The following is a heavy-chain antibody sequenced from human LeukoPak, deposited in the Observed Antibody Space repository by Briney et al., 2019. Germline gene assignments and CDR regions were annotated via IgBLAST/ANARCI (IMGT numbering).Heavy chain of an antibody. CDR1: GFTFSNYG. CDR3: ATARSYTNSWFFES. J-gene: IGHJ4*02. V-gene: IGHV3-33*01. Sequence: GRSLRLSCAASGFTFSNYGMHWVRQAPGKGLEWVAIIWYDGSNKYYADSVKGRFTISRDNSENTLYLQMSSLRADDTAVYYCATARSYTNSWFFESWGQGSLVSVS. CDR2: IWYDGSNK. D-gene: IGHD6-13*01.